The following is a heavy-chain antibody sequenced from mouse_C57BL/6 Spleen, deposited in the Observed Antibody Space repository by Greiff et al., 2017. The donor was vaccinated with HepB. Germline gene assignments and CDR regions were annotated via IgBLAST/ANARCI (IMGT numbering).Heavy chain of an antibody. Sequence: VQLQQPGAELVKPGASVKLSCKASGYTFTSYWMQWVKQRPGQGLEWIGEIDPSDSYTNYNQQFKGKATLTVDTSSSTAYMQLSSLTSEDSAVYYCARRTTVVADYWGQGTTLTVSS. J-gene: IGHJ2*01. CDR3: ARRTTVVADY. V-gene: IGHV1-50*01. CDR2: IDPSDSYT. CDR1: GYTFTSYW. D-gene: IGHD1-1*01.